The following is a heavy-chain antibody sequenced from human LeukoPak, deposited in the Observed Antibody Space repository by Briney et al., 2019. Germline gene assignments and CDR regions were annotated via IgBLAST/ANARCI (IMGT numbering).Heavy chain of an antibody. CDR3: ARWPYDSSSRYFDY. V-gene: IGHV4-59*01. J-gene: IGHJ4*02. Sequence: SETLSLTCTVSGGSISGYYWNWIRQPAGKGLEWIGYIYYSGNTKYNPSLKSRVTISVGTSKNQFSLKLSSVTAADTAVYYCARWPYDSSSRYFDYWGQGTLVTVSS. CDR2: IYYSGNT. D-gene: IGHD3-22*01. CDR1: GGSISGYY.